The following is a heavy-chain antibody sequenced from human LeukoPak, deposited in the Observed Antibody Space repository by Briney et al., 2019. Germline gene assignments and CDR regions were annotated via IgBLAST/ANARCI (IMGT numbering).Heavy chain of an antibody. CDR2: IYTSGST. CDR1: GGSISSYY. CDR3: ARAGVSSSGWYLVFDY. J-gene: IGHJ4*02. D-gene: IGHD6-19*01. Sequence: SETLSLTCTVSGGSISSYYWSRIRQPAGKGLEWIGRIYTSGSTNYNPSLKSRVTMSVDTSKNQFSLKLSSVTAADTAVYYCARAGVSSSGWYLVFDYWGQGTLVTVSS. V-gene: IGHV4-4*07.